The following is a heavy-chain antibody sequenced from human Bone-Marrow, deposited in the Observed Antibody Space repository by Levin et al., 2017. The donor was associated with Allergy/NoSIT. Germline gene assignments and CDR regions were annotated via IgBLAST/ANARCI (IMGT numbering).Heavy chain of an antibody. D-gene: IGHD6-19*01. V-gene: IGHV4-39*01. Sequence: PSETLSLTCTVSGDSISSSSYYWGWIRQPPGKGLEWIGSIYYTGSTSYNPSLKSRVTISVDKSKNQFSLKLNSVTAADTAVYYWARPKKYGSGWSGEFHHWGQGTLVTVSS. CDR2: IYYTGST. CDR3: ARPKKYGSGWSGEFHH. CDR1: GDSISSSSYY. J-gene: IGHJ1*01.